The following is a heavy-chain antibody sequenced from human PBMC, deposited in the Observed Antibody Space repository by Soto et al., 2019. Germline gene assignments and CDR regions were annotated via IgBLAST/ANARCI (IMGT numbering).Heavy chain of an antibody. CDR1: HYSFARYG. V-gene: IGHV1-18*01. J-gene: IGHJ6*02. D-gene: IGHD2-15*01. CDR3: AREGYCSSGSCALYSHDFFGMDV. Sequence: ASVKVSCKASHYSFARYGISWVRQAPGQGLEWMGWISTYNSNTKYAQKFQGRVTMTTDTPTSTAYMNLRSLTSDDTAVYYCAREGYCSSGSCALYSHDFFGMDVWGQGTTVTVSS. CDR2: ISTYNSNT.